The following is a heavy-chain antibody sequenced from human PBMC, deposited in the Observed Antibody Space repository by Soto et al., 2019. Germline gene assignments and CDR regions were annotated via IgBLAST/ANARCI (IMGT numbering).Heavy chain of an antibody. CDR1: GGSISNYY. Sequence: QVQLQESGPGLVKPSEILSLTCTVSGGSISNYYWSWIRQPPGMGLEWIGYIYYTGSTNYNPSLKSRVTISVDTSKNQFSLKLSSVTAADTAVYYCARVGSSWYLGMDVWGQGTTVTVSS. CDR3: ARVGSSWYLGMDV. V-gene: IGHV4-59*01. J-gene: IGHJ6*02. CDR2: IYYTGST. D-gene: IGHD6-13*01.